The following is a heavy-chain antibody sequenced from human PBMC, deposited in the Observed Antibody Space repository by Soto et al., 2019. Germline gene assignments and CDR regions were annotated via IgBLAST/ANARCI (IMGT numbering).Heavy chain of an antibody. CDR3: ARPREVRGVIGFDY. Sequence: ESLKISCKASGYSFTNYWIGWVRQVPGKGLEWMGIIYPGDSDTRYSPSFQGQVTISADKSISTAYLQWSSLKASDTAMYYCARPREVRGVIGFDYWGQGTLVTVSS. CDR2: IYPGDSDT. CDR1: GYSFTNYW. J-gene: IGHJ4*02. D-gene: IGHD3-10*01. V-gene: IGHV5-51*01.